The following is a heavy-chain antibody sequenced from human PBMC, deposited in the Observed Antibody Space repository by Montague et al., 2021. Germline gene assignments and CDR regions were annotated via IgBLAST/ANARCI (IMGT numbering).Heavy chain of an antibody. J-gene: IGHJ6*03. V-gene: IGHV4-38-2*02. CDR1: RSLINSDYY. Sequence: SETLSLTCTVSRSLINSDYYWGWIRQPPGKGLEWVGSVPHGGSTYYNPSLKSRVTISVDTSNNHFSLKLSSVTAADTAMYYCARVRDHYYYLDTWGKGTTVTVSS. CDR2: VPHGGST. CDR3: ARVRDHYYYLDT.